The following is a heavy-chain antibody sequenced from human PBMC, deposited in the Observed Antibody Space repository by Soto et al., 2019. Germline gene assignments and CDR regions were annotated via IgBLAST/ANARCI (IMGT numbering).Heavy chain of an antibody. CDR1: GFTFDDYG. CDR2: INWNGGST. V-gene: IGHV3-20*04. Sequence: PGGSLRLSCAASGFTFDDYGMSWVRQAPGKGLEWVSGINWNGGSTGYADSVKGRFTISRDNAKNSLYLQMNSLRAEDTALYYCARDLGSHYYDYYYGMDVWGQGTTVTVSS. D-gene: IGHD1-26*01. CDR3: ARDLGSHYYDYYYGMDV. J-gene: IGHJ6*02.